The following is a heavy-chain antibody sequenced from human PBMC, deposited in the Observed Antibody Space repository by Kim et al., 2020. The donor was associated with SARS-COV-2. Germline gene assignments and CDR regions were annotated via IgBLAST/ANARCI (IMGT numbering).Heavy chain of an antibody. D-gene: IGHD6-13*01. Sequence: GGSLRLSCPASGFPFSTYAMSWVRQAPGKGLEWVSIITGSGGTTYTADSVKGRFTISRDNSKNTLYLQMNSLRAEDTAIYYCAKGGGIPGTLYFQYAMDVWGQGTTVTVSS. CDR3: AKGGGIPGTLYFQYAMDV. CDR2: ITGSGGTT. J-gene: IGHJ6*02. V-gene: IGHV3-23*01. CDR1: GFPFSTYA.